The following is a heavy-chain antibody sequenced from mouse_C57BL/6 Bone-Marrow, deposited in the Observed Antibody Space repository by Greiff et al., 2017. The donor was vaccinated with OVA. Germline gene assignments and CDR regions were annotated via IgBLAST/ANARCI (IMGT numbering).Heavy chain of an antibody. CDR3: ARWRVPLYDFDY. Sequence: EVQLQQSGPVLVKPGASVKMSCKASGYTFTDYYMNWVKQSHGKSLEWIGVINPYNGGTSYNQKFKGKATLTVDQSSSTAYMEHNSLTSEDSSVDYGARWRVPLYDFDYWGQGTTLTVSS. CDR1: GYTFTDYY. J-gene: IGHJ2*01. V-gene: IGHV1-19*01. D-gene: IGHD2-14*01. CDR2: INPYNGGT.